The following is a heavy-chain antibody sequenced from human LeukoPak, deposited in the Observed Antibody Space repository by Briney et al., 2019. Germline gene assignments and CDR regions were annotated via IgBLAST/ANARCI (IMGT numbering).Heavy chain of an antibody. D-gene: IGHD5-12*01. CDR1: GCTFSSYA. Sequence: GASVKVSCKASGCTFSSYAIRWVRQAPGQGLEWMGGIIPIFGTEKYAQKFQGRVTITADESTSTAYMELSSLRSEDTAVYYCAKAGYMGYYYGMDVWGQGTTVTVSS. CDR2: IIPIFGTE. CDR3: AKAGYMGYYYGMDV. V-gene: IGHV1-69*01. J-gene: IGHJ6*02.